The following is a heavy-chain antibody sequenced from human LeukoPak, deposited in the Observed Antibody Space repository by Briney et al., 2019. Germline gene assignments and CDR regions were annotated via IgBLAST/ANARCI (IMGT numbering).Heavy chain of an antibody. Sequence: SETLSLTCTVSGYSISSGYYWGWIRQPPGKGLEWIGSIYHSGSTYYNPSLKSRVTISVDTSKNHFSLKLSSVTAADTAVYYCARPGSSWQYYFDYWGQGTLVTVSS. CDR3: ARPGSSWQYYFDY. CDR2: IYHSGST. V-gene: IGHV4-38-2*02. CDR1: GYSISSGYY. D-gene: IGHD6-13*01. J-gene: IGHJ4*02.